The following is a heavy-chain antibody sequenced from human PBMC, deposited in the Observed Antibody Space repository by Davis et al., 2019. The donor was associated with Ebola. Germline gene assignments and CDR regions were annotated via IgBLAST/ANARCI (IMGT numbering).Heavy chain of an antibody. CDR2: ISSSSSTI. V-gene: IGHV3-48*04. J-gene: IGHJ4*02. Sequence: GGSLRLSCAASGFTFSRYSMNWVRQAPGKGLEWVSYISSSSSTIYYADSVKGRFTISRDNAKNSLYLQMNSLRAEDTAVYYCARRADYWGQGTLVTVSS. CDR1: GFTFSRYS. CDR3: ARRADY.